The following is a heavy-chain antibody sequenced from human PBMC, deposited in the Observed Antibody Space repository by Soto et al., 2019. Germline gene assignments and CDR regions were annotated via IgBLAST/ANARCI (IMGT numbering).Heavy chain of an antibody. V-gene: IGHV1-69*12. CDR1: GGTFSSYA. D-gene: IGHD2-21*02. CDR2: IIPIFGTA. Sequence: QVQLVQSGAEVKKPGSSVKVSCKASGGTFSSYAISWVRQAPGQGLEWMGGIIPIFGTANYAQKFQGRVTTTADESTSTAYMELSSLRSEDTAVYYCARGWWDCRGDCWTGRPQNTEYFQHWGQGTLVTVSS. CDR3: ARGWWDCRGDCWTGRPQNTEYFQH. J-gene: IGHJ1*01.